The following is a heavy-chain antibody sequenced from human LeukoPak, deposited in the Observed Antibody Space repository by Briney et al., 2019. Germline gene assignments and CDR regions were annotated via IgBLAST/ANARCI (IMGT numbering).Heavy chain of an antibody. J-gene: IGHJ4*02. CDR2: INHSGST. D-gene: IGHD6-19*01. CDR3: ARHFPHKAGLFDY. V-gene: IGHV4-34*01. CDR1: GGSISSYY. Sequence: PSEALSLTCTVSGGSISSYYWSWIRQPPGKGLEWIGEINHSGSTNYNPSLKSRVTISVDTSKNQFSLKLSSVTAADTAVYYCARHFPHKAGLFDYWGQGTLVTVSS.